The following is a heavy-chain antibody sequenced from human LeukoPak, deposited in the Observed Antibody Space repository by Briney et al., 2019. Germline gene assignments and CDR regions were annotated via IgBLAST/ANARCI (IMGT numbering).Heavy chain of an antibody. CDR2: IYHSGST. Sequence: PSETLSLTCAVSGGSISSGGYSWSWIRQPPGKGLEWIGYIYHSGSTYYNPSLKSRVTISVDRSKNQLSLKLSSVTAADTAVYYCARGGALYGSGNYYYYYGMDVWGQGTTVTVSS. J-gene: IGHJ6*02. D-gene: IGHD3-10*01. CDR1: GGSISSGGYS. CDR3: ARGGALYGSGNYYYYYGMDV. V-gene: IGHV4-30-2*01.